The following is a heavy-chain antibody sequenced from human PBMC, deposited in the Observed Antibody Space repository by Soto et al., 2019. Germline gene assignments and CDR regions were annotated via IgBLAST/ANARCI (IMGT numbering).Heavy chain of an antibody. V-gene: IGHV4-39*02. D-gene: IGHD6-19*01. Sequence: SETLSLTCSVSGASIGTTSYFWAWIRQPPGKGLEWIASVYYRGDTHYNASLRSRVTISADTPKNLFSLTLSSVTAADTATYYCARAFQGWYFDHWGPGSLATVSS. CDR2: VYYRGDT. CDR1: GASIGTTSYF. J-gene: IGHJ1*01. CDR3: ARAFQGWYFDH.